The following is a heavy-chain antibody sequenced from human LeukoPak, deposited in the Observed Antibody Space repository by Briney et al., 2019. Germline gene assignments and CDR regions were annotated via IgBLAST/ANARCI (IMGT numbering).Heavy chain of an antibody. Sequence: GGSLRLSCAASGFTFSNYAMSWVRQAPGKGLEYVSAISSNGGSTYYANSVKGRFTISRDNSKNTLYLQMGSLRAEDMAVYYCARGDGEYSSSGCLWHWGQGTLVTVSS. CDR1: GFTFSNYA. J-gene: IGHJ1*01. CDR2: ISSNGGST. D-gene: IGHD6-6*01. V-gene: IGHV3-64*01. CDR3: ARGDGEYSSSGCLWH.